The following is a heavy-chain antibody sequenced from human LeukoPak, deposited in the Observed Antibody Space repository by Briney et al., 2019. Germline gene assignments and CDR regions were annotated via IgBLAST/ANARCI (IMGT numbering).Heavy chain of an antibody. D-gene: IGHD1-1*01. CDR1: GGSIRSYY. V-gene: IGHV4-59*01. CDR3: ARGGYNCALFDY. J-gene: IGHJ4*02. Sequence: SSETLSLTCTVSGGSIRSYYWSWIRQPPGKGLEWLGYIYYSGSTNYNPSLKGRVTISVDTSKKQFSLKLSYGTAADTAVYYCARGGYNCALFDYWGQGTLVTVSS. CDR2: IYYSGST.